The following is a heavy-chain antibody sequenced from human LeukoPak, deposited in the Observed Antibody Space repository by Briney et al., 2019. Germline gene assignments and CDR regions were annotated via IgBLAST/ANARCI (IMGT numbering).Heavy chain of an antibody. CDR1: GFTFDDYG. CDR2: INWNGGST. D-gene: IGHD2-2*01. J-gene: IGHJ6*03. Sequence: GGSLRLSCAASGFTFDDYGMSRVRQAPGKGLEWVSGINWNGGSTGYADSVKGRFTISRDNAKNSLYLQMNSLRAEDTALYYCARTSDYYYMDVWGKGTTVTVSS. CDR3: ARTSDYYYMDV. V-gene: IGHV3-20*04.